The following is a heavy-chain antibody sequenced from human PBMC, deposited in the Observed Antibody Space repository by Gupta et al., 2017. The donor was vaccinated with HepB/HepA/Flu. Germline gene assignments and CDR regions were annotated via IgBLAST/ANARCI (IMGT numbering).Heavy chain of an antibody. D-gene: IGHD5-12*01. V-gene: IGHV3-11*01. CDR3: ARGLHRYNIAFDY. Sequence: QVQLVESGGGLVKPGGSLRLPCAASGFTLRDYYISWFRLAPGKGLEWVSYISGSGSVIYYADSVRGRFTVSRDNTKNSLSLQMSSLRADDTAMYYCARGLHRYNIAFDYWGQGNLVTVSS. CDR2: ISGSGSVI. J-gene: IGHJ4*02. CDR1: GFTLRDYY.